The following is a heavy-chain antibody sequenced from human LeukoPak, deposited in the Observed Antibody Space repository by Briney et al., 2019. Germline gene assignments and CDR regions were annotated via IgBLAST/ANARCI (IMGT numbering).Heavy chain of an antibody. Sequence: GGSLRLSCAASGFTFSSYGMHWVRQAPGKGLEWVAFIRYDGSNKYYADSVKGRFTISRDNSKNTLYLQMNSLRAEDTAVYYCAKDRGQQLYYFDYWGQGTLVTVSS. CDR1: GFTFSSYG. V-gene: IGHV3-30*02. J-gene: IGHJ4*02. CDR2: IRYDGSNK. D-gene: IGHD6-13*01. CDR3: AKDRGQQLYYFDY.